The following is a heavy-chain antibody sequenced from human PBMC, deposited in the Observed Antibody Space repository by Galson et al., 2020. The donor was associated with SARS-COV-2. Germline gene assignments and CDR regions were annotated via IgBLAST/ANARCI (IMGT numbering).Heavy chain of an antibody. CDR3: ARDWVYYYDSSGYAFDI. D-gene: IGHD3-22*01. V-gene: IGHV4-30-4*01. CDR2: IYYSGST. Sequence: SETLSLTCTVSGGSISSGDYYWSWIRQPPGKGLEWIGYIYYSGSTYYNPSLKSRVTISVDTSKNQFSLKLSSVTAADTAVYYCARDWVYYYDSSGYAFDIWGQGTMVTVSS. CDR1: GGSISSGDYY. J-gene: IGHJ3*02.